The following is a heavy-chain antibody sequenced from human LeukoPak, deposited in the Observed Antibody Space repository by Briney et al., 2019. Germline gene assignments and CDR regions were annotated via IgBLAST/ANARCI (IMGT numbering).Heavy chain of an antibody. CDR3: ARGPFYDFWSSYYFDY. D-gene: IGHD3-3*01. CDR1: GGSISSYY. CDR2: IYTSGST. J-gene: IGHJ4*02. V-gene: IGHV4-4*07. Sequence: SETLSLTCTVSGGSISSYYWSWIRQPAGKGLEWIGRIYTSGSTNYNPSLKSRVTMSVDTSKNQFSLKLSSVTAADTAVYYCARGPFYDFWSSYYFDYWGQGTQVTVSS.